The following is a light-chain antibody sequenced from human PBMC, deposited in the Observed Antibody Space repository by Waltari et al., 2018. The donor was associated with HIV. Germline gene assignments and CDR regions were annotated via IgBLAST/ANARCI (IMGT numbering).Light chain of an antibody. V-gene: IGKV3-11*01. CDR3: QQRSNWLT. CDR2: DAS. Sequence: EMLLTQSTATLSLSPGERATLSCRASQSVSSYLAWYQQKPGQAPRLLIYDASKSATGIPARFSGSGSGTDFTLTISSLEPEDFAVYYCQQRSNWLTFGGGTKVEIK. CDR1: QSVSSY. J-gene: IGKJ4*01.